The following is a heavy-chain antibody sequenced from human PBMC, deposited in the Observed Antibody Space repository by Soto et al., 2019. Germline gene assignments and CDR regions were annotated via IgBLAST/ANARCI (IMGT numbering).Heavy chain of an antibody. CDR2: SHQSGNT. CDR3: ATRDTGRFY. J-gene: IGHJ4*02. Sequence: QVQLQESGPGLVKPSGTLSLTCAVSGVSISSHDWWTWVRQPPGKGLEWIGESHQSGNTNYNSSLEGRVTISLDKSKNQSSLKLTSVTVADTAVYSFATRDTGRFYWGQGTLVTVSS. V-gene: IGHV4-4*02. CDR1: GVSISSHDW. D-gene: IGHD2-2*02.